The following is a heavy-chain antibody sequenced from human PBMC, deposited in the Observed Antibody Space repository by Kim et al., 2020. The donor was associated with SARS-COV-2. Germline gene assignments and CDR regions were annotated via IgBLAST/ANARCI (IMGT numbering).Heavy chain of an antibody. V-gene: IGHV4-4*07. CDR2: IYASGST. CDR3: ARGPPRADCGANCYLDY. Sequence: SETLSLTCTVSGGSISTNYWGWIRQSAGKGLEWIGRIYASGSTDYNASLKSRVAMSVDTSKNQFSLELSSVTAADTAVYFCARGPPRADCGANCYLDYWGQGILVTGSA. CDR1: GGSISTNY. D-gene: IGHD2-21*01. J-gene: IGHJ4*02.